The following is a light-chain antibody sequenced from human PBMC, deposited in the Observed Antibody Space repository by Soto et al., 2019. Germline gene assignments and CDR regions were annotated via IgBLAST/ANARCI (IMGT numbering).Light chain of an antibody. Sequence: EIVLTQSPGPLSLSPGERATLSCRASQSVSSSYLALYQQKPGQAPRLLIYDTSSRATGIPDRFSGSGSGTDFTLAISRLEPEDFAVYYCQQCGSSPSFGQGTKVELK. CDR1: QSVSSSY. J-gene: IGKJ1*01. CDR3: QQCGSSPS. CDR2: DTS. V-gene: IGKV3-20*01.